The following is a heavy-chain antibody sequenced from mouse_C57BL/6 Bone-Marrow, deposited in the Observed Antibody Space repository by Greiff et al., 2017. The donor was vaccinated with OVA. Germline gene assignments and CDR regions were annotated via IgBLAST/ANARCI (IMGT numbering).Heavy chain of an antibody. J-gene: IGHJ1*03. CDR1: GYTFTSYW. V-gene: IGHV1-64*01. CDR2: IHPNSGST. D-gene: IGHD2-14*01. CDR3: AREGYPYWYFDV. Sequence: LQQPGAELVKPGASVKLSCKASGYTFTSYWMHWVKQRPGQGLEWIGMIHPNSGSTNYNEKFKSKATLTVDKSSSTAYMQLSSLTSEDSAVYYCAREGYPYWYFDVWGTGTTVTVSS.